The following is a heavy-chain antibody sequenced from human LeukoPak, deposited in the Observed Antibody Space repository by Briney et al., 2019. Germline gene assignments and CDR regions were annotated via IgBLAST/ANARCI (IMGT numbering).Heavy chain of an antibody. CDR2: VAYDGSSK. CDR3: ARHGVTRRYNMYFYMDV. J-gene: IGHJ6*03. CDR1: GFAFSDYA. D-gene: IGHD1-1*01. V-gene: IGHV3-30*04. Sequence: PGRSLRLSCAASGFAFSDYALHWVRQAPGKGLEWVAFVAYDGSSKYYRDSVKGRFIISRDYSRNILYLQMNSLRGDDTAVYYCARHGVTRRYNMYFYMDVWGTGTTVTVSS.